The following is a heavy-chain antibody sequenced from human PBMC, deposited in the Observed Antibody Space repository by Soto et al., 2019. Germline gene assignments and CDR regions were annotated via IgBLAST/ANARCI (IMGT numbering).Heavy chain of an antibody. CDR1: VYTFSSIG. CDR3: ARDLDASGSYYTDY. CDR2: ISPYKGNT. J-gene: IGHJ4*02. D-gene: IGHD3-10*01. Sequence: QVQLVQSGAEVKKPGASVKVSCKASVYTFSSIGISWVRQAPGQGLEWMGWISPYKGNTHYAQGLQGRVTMSTDTSTSTAYMELRSLRSDDTALYYCARDLDASGSYYTDYWGQGTLVTVSS. V-gene: IGHV1-18*01.